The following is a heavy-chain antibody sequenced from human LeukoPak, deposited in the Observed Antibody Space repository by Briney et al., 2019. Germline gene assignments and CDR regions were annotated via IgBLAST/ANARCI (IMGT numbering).Heavy chain of an antibody. CDR2: INPNSGGT. J-gene: IGHJ4*02. D-gene: IGHD2-21*02. Sequence: ASVKVSCKASGYTFTGYYMHWVRQAPGQGLEWMGWINPNSGGTNYAQKFQGRVTMTRDTSISTAYMELSRLRSDDTAVYYCAREDCGGDCYSPTLGYWGQGTLVTVSS. CDR1: GYTFTGYY. CDR3: AREDCGGDCYSPTLGY. V-gene: IGHV1-2*02.